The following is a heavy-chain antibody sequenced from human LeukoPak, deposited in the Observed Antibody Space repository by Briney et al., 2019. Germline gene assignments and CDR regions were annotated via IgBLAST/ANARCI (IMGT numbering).Heavy chain of an antibody. CDR1: GFSFSDYE. D-gene: IGHD1-26*01. Sequence: PGGSLRLSCAASGFSFSDYEMNWVRQAPGKGLEWISYISTSGHAKSYADSVKGRFTISRDNAKNSLYLQMNSLRDEDTAVYYCVRDPYSGGYYDFVYWGQGTLVTVSS. J-gene: IGHJ4*02. CDR2: ISTSGHAK. V-gene: IGHV3-48*03. CDR3: VRDPYSGGYYDFVY.